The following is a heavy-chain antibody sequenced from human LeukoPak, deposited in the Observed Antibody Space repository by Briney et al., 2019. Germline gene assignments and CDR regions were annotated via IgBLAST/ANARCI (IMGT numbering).Heavy chain of an antibody. Sequence: SETLSLTCTVSSGSISTSNYYWGWVRQPPGKALEWIGNIFYSGSTYYSPSLKSRVTISLDTSRNQFSLKLSSVTAADTAVYYCARSRSTTYYYYYMDVWGKGTTVTISS. J-gene: IGHJ6*03. CDR1: SGSISTSNYY. CDR2: IFYSGST. CDR3: ARSRSTTYYYYYMDV. D-gene: IGHD4-17*01. V-gene: IGHV4-39*07.